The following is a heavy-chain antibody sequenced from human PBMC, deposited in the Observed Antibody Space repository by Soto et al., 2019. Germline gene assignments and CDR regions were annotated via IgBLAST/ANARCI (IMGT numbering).Heavy chain of an antibody. CDR2: INHSGST. CDR3: ARGWGRIFDY. V-gene: IGHV4-34*01. CDR1: GGSFSGYY. D-gene: IGHD7-27*01. Sequence: QVQLQQWGAGLLKPSETLSLTCAVYGGSFSGYYWNWIRQPPGKGLEWIGEINHSGSTNYNPSLKLRVTISVDTSQNQFSLKLSSVTAADTAVYYCARGWGRIFDYWGQGTLVTVSS. J-gene: IGHJ4*02.